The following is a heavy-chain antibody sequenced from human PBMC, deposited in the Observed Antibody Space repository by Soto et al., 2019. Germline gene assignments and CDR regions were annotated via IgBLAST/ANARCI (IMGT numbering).Heavy chain of an antibody. Sequence: QVQLVQSGADVKTPGASVRVSCKASGYTFTGYYVRWVREAPGQGLEWMGWINPETGATSYAQKFQGRVTLSRDTSINTAYLELSSLRFDDAAVYFCARERYQVISDGMDVWGQGTTVTVSS. CDR3: ARERYQVISDGMDV. CDR2: INPETGAT. D-gene: IGHD2-2*01. CDR1: GYTFTGYY. V-gene: IGHV1-2*02. J-gene: IGHJ6*02.